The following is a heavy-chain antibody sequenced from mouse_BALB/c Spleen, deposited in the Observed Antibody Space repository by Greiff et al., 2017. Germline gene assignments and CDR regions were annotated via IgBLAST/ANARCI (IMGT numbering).Heavy chain of an antibody. CDR2: ISSGSSTI. J-gene: IGHJ3*01. D-gene: IGHD2-4*01. Sequence: EVHLVESGGGLVQPGGSRKLSCAASGFTFSSFGMHWVRQAPEKGLEWVAYISSGSSTIYYADTVKGRFTISRDNPKNTLFLQMTSLRSEDTAMYYCARSTMITTEFAYWGQGTLVTVSA. V-gene: IGHV5-17*02. CDR3: ARSTMITTEFAY. CDR1: GFTFSSFG.